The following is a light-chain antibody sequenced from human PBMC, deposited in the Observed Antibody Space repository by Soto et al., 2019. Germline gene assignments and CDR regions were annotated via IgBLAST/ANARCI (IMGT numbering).Light chain of an antibody. CDR1: QSGSSN. CDR3: QQYHNWPPWT. J-gene: IGKJ1*01. Sequence: EIVMTQSPATLSVSPGERATLSCRASQSGSSNLAWYQHKPGQATRLLIYETSTRATGIPARFSGSGSGTEFTLTISSLQSEDYAVYYCQQYHNWPPWTFGQGTKVEIK. V-gene: IGKV3-15*01. CDR2: ETS.